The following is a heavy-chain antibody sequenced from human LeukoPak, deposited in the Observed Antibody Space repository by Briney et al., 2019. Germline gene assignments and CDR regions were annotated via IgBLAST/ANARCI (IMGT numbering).Heavy chain of an antibody. Sequence: SETLSLTCTVSGGSISSSSYYWGWIRQPPGKGLEWIGSIFYSGSTYYNPSLKSRVTISVDTSKKQFSLKLSSVTAADTAVYYCASAGYCSGGSCYFFDYWGQGTLVTVSS. V-gene: IGHV4-39*07. CDR1: GGSISSSSYY. D-gene: IGHD2-15*01. CDR2: IFYSGST. J-gene: IGHJ4*02. CDR3: ASAGYCSGGSCYFFDY.